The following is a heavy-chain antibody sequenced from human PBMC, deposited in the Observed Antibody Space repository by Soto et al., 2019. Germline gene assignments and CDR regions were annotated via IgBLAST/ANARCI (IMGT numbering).Heavy chain of an antibody. CDR2: IYYSGST. Sequence: SETLSLTCTVSGGSISGGGYYWSWIRQHPGKGLEWIGYIYYSGSTSYNPSLQSRLTISVDTSKNQFSLTLSSVTAADTAVYYCARGSPGPYYSSSGTNWFDPWGQGTLVTVSS. CDR1: GGSISGGGYY. D-gene: IGHD3-22*01. CDR3: ARGSPGPYYSSSGTNWFDP. J-gene: IGHJ5*02. V-gene: IGHV4-31*03.